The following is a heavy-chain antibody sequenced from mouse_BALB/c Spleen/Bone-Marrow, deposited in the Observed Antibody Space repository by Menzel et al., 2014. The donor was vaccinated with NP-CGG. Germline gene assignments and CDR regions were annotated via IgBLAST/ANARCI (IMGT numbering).Heavy chain of an antibody. CDR1: GYTFSSYW. D-gene: IGHD1-2*01. Sequence: VKLQESGTELMKPGASVKISCKATGYTFSSYWIEWVNQRPGRGLEWIGEILPGSGSTNYNEKFKGKATFTADTSSNTAYMQLSSLTSEDSAVYYCARRGHGFAWFAYWGQGTLVTVSA. CDR3: ARRGHGFAWFAY. J-gene: IGHJ3*01. CDR2: ILPGSGST. V-gene: IGHV1-9*01.